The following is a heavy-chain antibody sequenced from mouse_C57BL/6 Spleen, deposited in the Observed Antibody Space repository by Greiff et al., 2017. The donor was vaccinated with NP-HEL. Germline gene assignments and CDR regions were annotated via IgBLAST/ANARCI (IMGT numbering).Heavy chain of an antibody. CDR3: ARRSDLYFDY. D-gene: IGHD3-2*02. Sequence: VQLQESGPELVKPGASVKISCKASGYSFTSYYIHWVKQRPGQGLEWIGWIYPGSGNTKYNEKFKGKATLTADTSSSTAYMQLSSLTSENSAVYYCARRSDLYFDYWGQGTTLTVSS. V-gene: IGHV1-66*01. CDR1: GYSFTSYY. CDR2: IYPGSGNT. J-gene: IGHJ2*01.